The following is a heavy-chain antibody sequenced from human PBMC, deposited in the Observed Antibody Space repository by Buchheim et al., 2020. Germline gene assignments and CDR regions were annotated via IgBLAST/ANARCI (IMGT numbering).Heavy chain of an antibody. CDR3: ARDRHSNYVHWFDP. J-gene: IGHJ5*02. CDR1: GGSISSGGDY. CDR2: IYYSGTT. Sequence: QVRLQESGPGRVKPSETLSLTCNVSGGSISSGGDYWSWIRQYPGKGLEWIGNIYYSGTTYYNPSLKSRSTMSVDRSKNQFSLKLSSVTAADTAVYYCARDRHSNYVHWFDPWGQGTL. V-gene: IGHV4-31*03. D-gene: IGHD4-11*01.